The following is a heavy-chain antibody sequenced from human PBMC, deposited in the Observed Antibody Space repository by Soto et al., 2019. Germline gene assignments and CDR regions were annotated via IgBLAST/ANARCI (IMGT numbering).Heavy chain of an antibody. CDR3: ARARLPYYYDSSGPHDAFDI. D-gene: IGHD3-22*01. V-gene: IGHV1-69*13. CDR1: GSTFSKYA. CDR2: IIPIFGTA. J-gene: IGHJ3*02. Sequence: ASVKVSCQASGSTFSKYAISWGRQAPGQGLWWMGGIIPIFGTANYAQKFQGRVTITADESTSTAYMELSSLRSEDTAVYYCARARLPYYYDSSGPHDAFDIWGQGTMVTVSS.